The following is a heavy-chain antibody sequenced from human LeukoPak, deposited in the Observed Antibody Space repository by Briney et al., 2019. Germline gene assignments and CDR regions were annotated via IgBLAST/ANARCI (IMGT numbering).Heavy chain of an antibody. CDR3: TTRGGSFSIFDY. V-gene: IGHV3-74*01. J-gene: IGHJ4*02. D-gene: IGHD1-26*01. CDR1: GFTFSSYW. CDR2: INGDGSST. Sequence: GGSLRLSCAASGFTFSSYWMHWVRQAPGKGLVWISRINGDGSSTSYADSVKGRFTISRDNAKNTLYLQMNSLKTEDTAVYYCTTRGGSFSIFDYWGQGTLVTVSS.